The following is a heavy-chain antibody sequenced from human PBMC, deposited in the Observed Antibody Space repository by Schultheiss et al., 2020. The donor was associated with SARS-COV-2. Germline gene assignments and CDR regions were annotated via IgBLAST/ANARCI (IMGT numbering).Heavy chain of an antibody. Sequence: SQTLSLTCTVSGGSISSGGYYWSWIRQPPGKGLEWSGYIYYSGSTYYNPSLKSRVTISVDTSKNQFSLKLSSVTAADTAVYYCARDLPSRGRFDPWGQGTLVTVSS. V-gene: IGHV4-31*03. J-gene: IGHJ5*02. D-gene: IGHD3-10*01. CDR2: IYYSGST. CDR1: GGSISSGGYY. CDR3: ARDLPSRGRFDP.